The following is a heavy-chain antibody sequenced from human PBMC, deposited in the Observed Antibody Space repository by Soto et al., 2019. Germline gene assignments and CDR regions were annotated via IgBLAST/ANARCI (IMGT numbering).Heavy chain of an antibody. Sequence: GGSLRLSCSASGFTLSHYAMHWVRQAPGKGLEYVAAISINGGSSNGGSTYYADSVKGRFTISRDNSKNTLYLQMSTLRAEDTAVYYCAKSVVVVAATYFDYWGQGTLVTVSS. CDR1: GFTLSHYA. V-gene: IGHV3-64D*08. CDR3: AKSVVVVAATYFDY. CDR2: ISINGGSSNGGST. J-gene: IGHJ4*02. D-gene: IGHD2-15*01.